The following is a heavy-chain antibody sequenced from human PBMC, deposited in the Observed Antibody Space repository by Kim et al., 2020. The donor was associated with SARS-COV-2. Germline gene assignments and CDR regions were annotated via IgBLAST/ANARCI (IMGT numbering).Heavy chain of an antibody. J-gene: IGHJ4*02. D-gene: IGHD6-13*01. CDR2: TYYRSKWFN. CDR3: ARLVGNSWFDY. CDR1: GDSVSSSDAT. V-gene: IGHV6-1*01. Sequence: SQTLSLTCVISGDSVSSSDATWDWIRQSPSTGLEWLGRTYYRSKWFNDYAVSVKSRITINPDTSKNQLSLQLNSVTPEDTAVYYCARLVGNSWFDYWGQGTLVTVSS.